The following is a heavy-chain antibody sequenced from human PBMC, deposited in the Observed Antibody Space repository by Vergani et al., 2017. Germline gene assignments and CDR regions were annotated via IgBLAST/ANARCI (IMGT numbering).Heavy chain of an antibody. CDR2: INPSGGST. V-gene: IGHV1-46*01. Sequence: QVQLVQSGAEVKKPGASVKVSCKASGYTFTSYYMHWVRQAPGQGLEWMGIINPSGGSTSYAQKFQGRVTMTRDTSTSTVYMELSSLRSEDTAVYYCARGHTIAAAVYEYFQHWGQGTLVTVSS. J-gene: IGHJ1*01. CDR1: GYTFTSYY. CDR3: ARGHTIAAAVYEYFQH. D-gene: IGHD6-13*01.